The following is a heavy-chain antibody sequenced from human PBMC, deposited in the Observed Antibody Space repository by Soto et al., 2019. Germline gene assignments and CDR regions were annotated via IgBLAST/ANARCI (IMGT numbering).Heavy chain of an antibody. J-gene: IGHJ4*02. CDR1: GFTFSDYY. Sequence: LRLSCAASGFTFSDYYMSWIRQAPGKGLEWVSYISSSSSYTNYADSVKGRFTISRDNAKNSLYLQMNSLRAEDTAVYYCAGAVPAAIALWHYWGQGTLVTVSS. CDR3: AGAVPAAIALWHY. V-gene: IGHV3-11*06. D-gene: IGHD2-2*01. CDR2: ISSSSSYT.